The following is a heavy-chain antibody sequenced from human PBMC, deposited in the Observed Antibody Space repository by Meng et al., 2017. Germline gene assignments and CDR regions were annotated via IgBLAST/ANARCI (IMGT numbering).Heavy chain of an antibody. D-gene: IGHD1-7*01. CDR1: GFTFSSYW. CDR2: INSDGSST. V-gene: IGHV3-74*01. Sequence: EVQLVESGGGLVQPGGSLRLSCAASGFTFSSYWMHWVRQAPGKGLVWVSRINSDGSSTSYADSVEGRFTISRENAKNSVYLQMNSLRDGDTAVYYCVRKIGGTTNFDLWGRGTLVTVSS. CDR3: VRKIGGTTNFDL. J-gene: IGHJ2*01.